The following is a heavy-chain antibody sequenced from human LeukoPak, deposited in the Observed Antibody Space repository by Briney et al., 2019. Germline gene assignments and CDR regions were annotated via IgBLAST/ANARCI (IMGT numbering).Heavy chain of an antibody. D-gene: IGHD6-19*01. V-gene: IGHV5-51*01. CDR2: IYPGDSDT. CDR3: ARQWSSGWSFFDY. CDR1: GYIFTTYW. J-gene: IGHJ4*02. Sequence: GESLQISCKGSGYIFTTYWIGWVRQMPGKGLEWMGIIYPGDSDTRYSPSFQGQVTISADKSISTAYLQWSSLKASDTAMYYCARQWSSGWSFFDYWGQGTLVTVSS.